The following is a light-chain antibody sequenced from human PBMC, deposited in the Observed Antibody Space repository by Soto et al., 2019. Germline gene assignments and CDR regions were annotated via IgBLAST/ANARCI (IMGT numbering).Light chain of an antibody. CDR2: KAS. V-gene: IGKV1-5*03. CDR3: QQYNSYPPHT. J-gene: IGKJ2*01. CDR1: QSISSW. Sequence: DIQMTQSPSTLSASVGDRVTITCRASQSISSWLAWYQQKAGKAPKLLIYKASSLESGVPGSFSGSGSGTECTLAISSLQPDDFATYYCQQYNSYPPHTFREGTKLEI.